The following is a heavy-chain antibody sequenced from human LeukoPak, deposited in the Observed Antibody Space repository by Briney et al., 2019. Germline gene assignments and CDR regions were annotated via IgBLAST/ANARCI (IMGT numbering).Heavy chain of an antibody. CDR3: ARDKWGRTNSDWFDP. J-gene: IGHJ5*02. CDR1: GGSISSGSYY. CDR2: IYTSGST. V-gene: IGHV4-61*02. Sequence: PSQTLSLTCTGSGGSISSGSYYWSWIRQPAGKGLEWIGRIYTSGSTNYNPSLKSRVTISVDTSKNQFSLKLSSVTAADTAVYYCARDKWGRTNSDWFDPWGQGTLVTVSS. D-gene: IGHD7-27*01.